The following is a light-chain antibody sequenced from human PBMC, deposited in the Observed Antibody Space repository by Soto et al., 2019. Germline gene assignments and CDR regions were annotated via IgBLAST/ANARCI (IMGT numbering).Light chain of an antibody. Sequence: EIVMTQSPATLSVSPGERATLYCSAIQSVSSNLAWYQQKPGQAPRLLIYGASTRATGIPARFSGSGSGTEFTLTISSLQSEDFAVYYCQQYNNWPLWTFGQGTKVEIK. J-gene: IGKJ1*01. CDR2: GAS. CDR1: QSVSSN. V-gene: IGKV3-15*01. CDR3: QQYNNWPLWT.